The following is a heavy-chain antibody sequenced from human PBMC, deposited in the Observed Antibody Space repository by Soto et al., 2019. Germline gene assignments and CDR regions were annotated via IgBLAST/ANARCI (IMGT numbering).Heavy chain of an antibody. CDR3: AREASTICAGDYGMVV. V-gene: IGHV4-59*01. CDR2: IYYSGST. CDR1: GGSISSYY. Sequence: SETLSLTCTVSGGSISSYYWSWIRQPPGKGLEWIGYIYYSGSTNYNPSLKSRVTISVDTSKNQFSLKLSSVTAADTAVYYCAREASTICAGDYGMVVWLTENTLTVSS. D-gene: IGHD3-3*01. J-gene: IGHJ6*04.